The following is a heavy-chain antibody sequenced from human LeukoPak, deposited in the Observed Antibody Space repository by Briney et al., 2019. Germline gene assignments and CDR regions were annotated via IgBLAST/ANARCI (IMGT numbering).Heavy chain of an antibody. J-gene: IGHJ4*02. CDR2: VNWHGTT. CDR1: GFIFEDST. CDR3: AKDLTYESSGSVIDN. V-gene: IGHV3-43*01. D-gene: IGHD3-22*01. Sequence: PGGSLRLSCAASGFIFEDSTMHWVGQVPGKTLEWVSLVNWHGTTYYADSLKGRFTISRDNSKNSLYLQMDSLRTEDTAFYYCAKDLTYESSGSVIDNWGLGTLVTVSS.